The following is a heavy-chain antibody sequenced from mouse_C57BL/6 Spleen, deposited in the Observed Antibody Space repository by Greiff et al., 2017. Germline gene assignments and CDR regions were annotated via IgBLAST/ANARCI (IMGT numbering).Heavy chain of an antibody. Sequence: VQLQQPGTELVKPGASVKLSCKASGYTFTSYWMHWVKQRPGQGLEWIGNINPSNGGTKYNEKFKSKATLTVDKSSSTAYMQLSSLTSEDSAVYYCARSYYDYDLWYFDVWGTGTTVTVSS. CDR3: ARSYYDYDLWYFDV. D-gene: IGHD2-4*01. V-gene: IGHV1-53*01. CDR2: INPSNGGT. CDR1: GYTFTSYW. J-gene: IGHJ1*03.